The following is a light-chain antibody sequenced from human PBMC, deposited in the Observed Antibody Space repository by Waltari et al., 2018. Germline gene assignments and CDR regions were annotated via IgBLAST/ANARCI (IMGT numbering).Light chain of an antibody. J-gene: IGKJ4*01. CDR2: AAS. V-gene: IGKV3-11*01. CDR3: HQRSNWPLT. CDR1: QSVYTY. Sequence: EIVLTQSPATLSLSPGDTATVSCRASQSVYTYLAWYQHKPGQVPRLLIYAASKRATGVPARFSGSGSGADFTLIISSLEPEDVAVYYCHQRSNWPLTFGGGTKVDIK.